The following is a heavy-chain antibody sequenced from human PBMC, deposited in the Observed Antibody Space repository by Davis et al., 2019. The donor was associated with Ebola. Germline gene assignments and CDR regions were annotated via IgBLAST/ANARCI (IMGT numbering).Heavy chain of an antibody. D-gene: IGHD2-2*01. CDR2: ISSSSSYI. Sequence: GESLKISCAASGFTFSSYSMNWVRQAPGKGLEWVSSISSSSSYIYYADSVKGRFTISRDNAKNSLYLQMNSLRAEDTAVYYCARDGVVPAAILYYYGMDVWGQGTTVTVSS. CDR3: ARDGVVPAAILYYYGMDV. V-gene: IGHV3-21*01. J-gene: IGHJ6*02. CDR1: GFTFSSYS.